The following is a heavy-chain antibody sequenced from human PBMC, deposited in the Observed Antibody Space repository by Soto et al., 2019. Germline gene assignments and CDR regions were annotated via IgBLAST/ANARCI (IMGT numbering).Heavy chain of an antibody. CDR2: IYSGGST. J-gene: IGHJ6*02. V-gene: IGHV3-53*01. CDR3: ARDTDTGGMDV. CDR1: GFTVSSNY. Sequence: VGSLRLSCAASGFTVSSNYMSWVRQAPGKGLEWVSVIYSGGSTYYADSVKGRFTISRDNSKDTLYLQMNSLRAEDTAVYYCARDTDTGGMDVWGQGTTVTVSS. D-gene: IGHD5-18*01.